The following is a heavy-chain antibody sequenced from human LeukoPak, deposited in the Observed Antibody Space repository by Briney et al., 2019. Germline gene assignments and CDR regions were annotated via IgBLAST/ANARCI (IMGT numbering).Heavy chain of an antibody. D-gene: IGHD3-22*01. CDR3: ARPYYDSSGYYFRC. CDR2: IYPGDSDT. J-gene: IGHJ4*02. V-gene: IGHV5-51*01. CDR1: GSIFTSYW. Sequence: GGSLQISCKGSGSIFTSYWIGWGRQVPGKGLEWMGIIYPGDSDTRYSPSFQGQVPTSADKSISTAYLQWSSLKASDTAMYYCARPYYDSSGYYFRCWGQGTLVTVSS.